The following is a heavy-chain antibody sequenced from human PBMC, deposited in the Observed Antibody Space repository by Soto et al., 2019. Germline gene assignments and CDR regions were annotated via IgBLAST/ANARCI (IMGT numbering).Heavy chain of an antibody. CDR1: GGSISSYY. Sequence: SETLSLTCTVSGGSISSYYWSWIRQPPGKGLEWIGYIYYSGSTNYNPSLKSRVTISVDTSKNQFSLKLSSVTAADTAVYYCARDYYDSSGYYWYFDYWGQGTLVTVSS. V-gene: IGHV4-59*01. CDR2: IYYSGST. D-gene: IGHD3-22*01. J-gene: IGHJ4*02. CDR3: ARDYYDSSGYYWYFDY.